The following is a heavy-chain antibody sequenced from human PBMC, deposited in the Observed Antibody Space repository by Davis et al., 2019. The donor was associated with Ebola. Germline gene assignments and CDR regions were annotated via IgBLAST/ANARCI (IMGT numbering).Heavy chain of an antibody. CDR2: IKSDGSTK. Sequence: GESLKISCAVSGFTFSSYWLHWVRQAPGKGLVWVSRIKSDGSTKSYADSVKGRFTISRDNAKNTLYLQMDSLRAEDTAVYYCARDGEHYSDLDYWGQGTLVTVSS. CDR3: ARDGEHYSDLDY. J-gene: IGHJ4*02. D-gene: IGHD1-26*01. V-gene: IGHV3-74*01. CDR1: GFTFSSYW.